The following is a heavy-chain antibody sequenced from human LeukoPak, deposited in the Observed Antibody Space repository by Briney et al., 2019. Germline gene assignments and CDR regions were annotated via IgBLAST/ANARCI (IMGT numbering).Heavy chain of an antibody. D-gene: IGHD2-15*01. Sequence: ASVKVSCTASGYTFTSYDINWVRQATGQGLEWMGWMNPNSGNTGYAQKFQGRVTITRNTSISTAYMELSSLRSEDTAVYYCARVSEGYCSGGSCYPSDYWGQGTLVTVSS. CDR2: MNPNSGNT. V-gene: IGHV1-8*03. CDR1: GYTFTSYD. CDR3: ARVSEGYCSGGSCYPSDY. J-gene: IGHJ4*02.